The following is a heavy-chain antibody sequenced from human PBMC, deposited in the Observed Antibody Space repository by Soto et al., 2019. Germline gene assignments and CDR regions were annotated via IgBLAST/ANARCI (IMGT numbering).Heavy chain of an antibody. J-gene: IGHJ4*02. CDR1: GFTFSYYW. Sequence: GGSLRLSCEASGFTFSYYWMSWVRQAPGKGLEWVANIKQDGSEKYYVDSVKGRFTISRDNAKNSLYVQMDTLRAEDTAVYYCARVSATGWHVNGRDYFDHWGLGALVTVSS. D-gene: IGHD6-19*01. V-gene: IGHV3-7*03. CDR3: ARVSATGWHVNGRDYFDH. CDR2: IKQDGSEK.